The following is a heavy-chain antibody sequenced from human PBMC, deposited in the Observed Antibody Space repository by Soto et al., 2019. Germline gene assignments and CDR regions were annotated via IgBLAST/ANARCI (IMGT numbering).Heavy chain of an antibody. Sequence: GSLRLSCAASGFTFSSYGMHWVRQAPGKGLEWVAVISYDGSNKYYADSVKGRFTISRDNSKNTLYLQMNSLRAEDTAVYYCAKDHPGGSCPSAYWGQGTLVTVSS. D-gene: IGHD2-15*01. V-gene: IGHV3-30*18. J-gene: IGHJ4*02. CDR2: ISYDGSNK. CDR1: GFTFSSYG. CDR3: AKDHPGGSCPSAY.